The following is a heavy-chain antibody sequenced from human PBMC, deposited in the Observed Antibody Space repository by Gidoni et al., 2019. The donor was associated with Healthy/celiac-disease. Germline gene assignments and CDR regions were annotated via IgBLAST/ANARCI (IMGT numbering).Heavy chain of an antibody. CDR2: MNPNSGNT. CDR1: GYTFTSYD. V-gene: IGHV1-8*01. CDR3: ARGLTYYYDSSGYDAFDI. D-gene: IGHD3-22*01. J-gene: IGHJ3*02. Sequence: QVQLVQSGAEVKKPGPSVKVSCKASGYTFTSYDINWVRQATGQGLEWRGWMNPNSGNTGYAQKFQGRVTMTRNTSISTAYMELSSLRSEDTAVYYCARGLTYYYDSSGYDAFDIWGQGTMVTVSS.